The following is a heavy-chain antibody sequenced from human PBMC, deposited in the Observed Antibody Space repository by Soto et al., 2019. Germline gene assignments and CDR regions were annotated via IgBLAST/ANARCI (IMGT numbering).Heavy chain of an antibody. CDR1: GFTFSSYA. CDR2: TRNKANNYAT. Sequence: GGSLRLSCAASGFTFSSYAMSWVRQAPGKGLEWVGRTRNKANNYATEYAASVKGRFTISRDDSKNSLYLQMNSLKTEDTAVYYCARDGGIAARHYYGVDVWGQGTTVTVSS. V-gene: IGHV3-72*01. CDR3: ARDGGIAARHYYGVDV. J-gene: IGHJ6*02. D-gene: IGHD6-6*01.